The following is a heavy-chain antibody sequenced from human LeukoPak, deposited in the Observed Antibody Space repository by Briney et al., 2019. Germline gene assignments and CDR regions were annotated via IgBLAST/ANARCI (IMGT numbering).Heavy chain of an antibody. D-gene: IGHD3-3*01. Sequence: GGSLRLFCAASGLAFSSYAMSWVRQAPGKGLEWVSTISVASNTFYADSVKGRFNISRDNSRNTVYLQMTSLRADDTAVYYCADYGVSGVRNNFYWGQGTLVTVSS. CDR2: ISVASNT. J-gene: IGHJ4*02. CDR3: ADYGVSGVRNNFY. V-gene: IGHV3-23*01. CDR1: GLAFSSYA.